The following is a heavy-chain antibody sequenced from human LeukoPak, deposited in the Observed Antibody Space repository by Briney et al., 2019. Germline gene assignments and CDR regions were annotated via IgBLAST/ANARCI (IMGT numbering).Heavy chain of an antibody. J-gene: IGHJ4*01. D-gene: IGHD2-8*01. CDR1: GFAFSSYS. CDR2: ISSSSSTI. Sequence: GGSLRLSCAASGFAFSSYSMNWVRQAPGKGLEWVSYISSSSSTIYYADSVKGRFTISRDNAKKSLYLQMNSLRPEDTALYYCSTDPRLLMYWGHGTLVTVSS. V-gene: IGHV3-48*04. CDR3: STDPRLLMY.